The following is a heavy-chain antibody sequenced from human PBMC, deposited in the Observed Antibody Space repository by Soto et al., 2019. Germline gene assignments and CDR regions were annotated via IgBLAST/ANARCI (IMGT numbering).Heavy chain of an antibody. J-gene: IGHJ3*02. Sequence: GGSLRLSCAASGFTFSNYGVHWVRQAPGKGLEWVAVIWYDGSSEYYTESVKGRFTISRDNSKNTLYLQMNSLRAEDTAVYYCARVPGSGTYYDNRIANDAFDIWGQGTMVTVSS. CDR3: ARVPGSGTYYDNRIANDAFDI. CDR1: GFTFSNYG. V-gene: IGHV3-33*01. CDR2: IWYDGSSE. D-gene: IGHD3-10*01.